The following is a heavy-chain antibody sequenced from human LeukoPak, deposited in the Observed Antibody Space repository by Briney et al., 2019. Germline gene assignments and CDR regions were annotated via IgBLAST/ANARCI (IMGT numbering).Heavy chain of an antibody. J-gene: IGHJ4*02. V-gene: IGHV3-9*01. D-gene: IGHD1-1*01. CDR2: ISWNSGSI. Sequence: GGSLRLSCAASGFTFDDYAMHWVRQAPGKGLEWVSGISWNSGSIGYADSVKGRFTISRDNAKNSLYLQMNSLRAEDTALYYCAKASGMPALFDYWGQGTLVTVSS. CDR3: AKASGMPALFDY. CDR1: GFTFDDYA.